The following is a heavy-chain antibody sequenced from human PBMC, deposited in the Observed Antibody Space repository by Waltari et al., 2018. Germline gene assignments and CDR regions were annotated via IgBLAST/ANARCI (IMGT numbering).Heavy chain of an antibody. D-gene: IGHD3-9*01. V-gene: IGHV4-4*02. Sequence: QVQLQESGPGLVKPSGTLSLTCVVSGGSISSSNWWTWVRQTPEKGLEWIAEIYHSGSTNYKPSLRNRVTLSLDKSKNNFSLKMTSVTAADTAVYYCARAASIDYDILTGYYGRGAFDIWGQGTMVTVSS. J-gene: IGHJ3*02. CDR3: ARAASIDYDILTGYYGRGAFDI. CDR1: GGSISSSNW. CDR2: IYHSGST.